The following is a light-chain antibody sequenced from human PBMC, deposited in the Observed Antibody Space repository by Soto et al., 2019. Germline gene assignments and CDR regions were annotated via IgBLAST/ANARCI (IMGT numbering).Light chain of an antibody. J-gene: IGLJ1*01. CDR3: SSYAGSNTDYV. Sequence: QSVLAQPPSASGSPGQSVTISCTGTSSDVGGYNYVSWYQQHPGKVPKLMIYEVSKRPSGVPDRFSGSKSGNTASLTVSGLQAEDEADYYCSSYAGSNTDYVFGTGTKVT. CDR1: SSDVGGYNY. V-gene: IGLV2-8*01. CDR2: EVS.